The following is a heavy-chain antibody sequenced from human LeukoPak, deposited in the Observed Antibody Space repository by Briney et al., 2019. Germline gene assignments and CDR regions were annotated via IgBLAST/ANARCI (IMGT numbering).Heavy chain of an antibody. Sequence: GGSLRLSCAASGFTFSSYLMSWVRQAPGKGLEWVANIKQDGSEKYYVDSVKGRFTISRDNAKNSLYLQMNSLRAEDTAVYYCATYTHWVAGDVWGQGTTVTVSS. CDR3: ATYTHWVAGDV. CDR1: GFTFSSYL. J-gene: IGHJ6*01. D-gene: IGHD3-16*01. CDR2: IKQDGSEK. V-gene: IGHV3-7*01.